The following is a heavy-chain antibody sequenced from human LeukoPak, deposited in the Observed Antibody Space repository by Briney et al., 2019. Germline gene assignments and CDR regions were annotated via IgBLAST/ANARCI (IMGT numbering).Heavy chain of an antibody. CDR1: GGSFSGYY. J-gene: IGHJ4*02. D-gene: IGHD3-10*01. Sequence: PSENLSLNCAVYGGSFSGYYWSWIRQPPGKGLEWIGEINHSGSTNYHPSLKSRVTISVDTYKNQFSLKLSSVTAADTAVYYCARGPYYGSGSYSKSRFDYWGQGTLVTVSS. CDR3: ARGPYYGSGSYSKSRFDY. CDR2: INHSGST. V-gene: IGHV4-34*01.